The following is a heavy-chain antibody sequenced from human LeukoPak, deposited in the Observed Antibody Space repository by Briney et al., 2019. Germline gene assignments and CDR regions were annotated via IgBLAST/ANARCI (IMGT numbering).Heavy chain of an antibody. D-gene: IGHD5-12*01. V-gene: IGHV1-2*02. J-gene: IGHJ4*02. CDR1: GYTFTGYY. CDR2: INPNSGGT. CDR3: ASVSGYSGYALDY. Sequence: ASVTVSCKASGYTFTGYYVHWVRQAPGQGLEWMGWINPNSGGTNYAQKFQGRVTMTRDTSIRTAYMELSSLRADDTAVYYCASVSGYSGYALDYWGQGTLVTVSS.